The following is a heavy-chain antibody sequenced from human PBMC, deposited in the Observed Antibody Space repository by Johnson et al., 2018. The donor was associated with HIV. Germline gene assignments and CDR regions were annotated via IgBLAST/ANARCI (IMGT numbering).Heavy chain of an antibody. J-gene: IGHJ3*02. Sequence: QVQLVESGGGVMQPGKSLRLSCEASGFTFRRYAMHWVRQAPGKGLEWVAVITYDGRNKYYTDPVKGRFIISRDNSKNKTNLQMNGLSDEDTADYYCVRDQGSGWPTNAFDIWGRGTRVTVSS. CDR3: VRDQGSGWPTNAFDI. D-gene: IGHD6-19*01. V-gene: IGHV3-30*04. CDR1: GFTFRRYA. CDR2: ITYDGRNK.